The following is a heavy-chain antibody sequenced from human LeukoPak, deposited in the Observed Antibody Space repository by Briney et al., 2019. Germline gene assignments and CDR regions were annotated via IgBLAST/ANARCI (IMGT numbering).Heavy chain of an antibody. CDR3: ARARFIAGSIDY. Sequence: GGSLRLSCSASVFSLSGYAMCWVRQAPGKGLEYVSAISSNGGSTYYANSVKGRFTISRDNSKNTLYLQMNSLRAEDTAVYYCARARFIAGSIDYWGQGTLVTVSS. V-gene: IGHV3-64*01. CDR1: VFSLSGYA. CDR2: ISSNGGST. J-gene: IGHJ4*02. D-gene: IGHD6-13*01.